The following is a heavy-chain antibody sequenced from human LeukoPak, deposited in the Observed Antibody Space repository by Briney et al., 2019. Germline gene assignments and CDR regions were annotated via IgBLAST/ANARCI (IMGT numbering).Heavy chain of an antibody. J-gene: IGHJ4*02. Sequence: SGGSLRLSCAASGFTLSSYAMSWVRQAPGKGLEWVSDIWYNGNTYYADSVKGRFTISRDNSKSTLYLQMNSLRAEDTAVYYCAREEGVDGNNWGQGTLVIVSS. CDR1: GFTLSSYA. D-gene: IGHD4-23*01. CDR3: AREEGVDGNN. CDR2: IWYNGNT. V-gene: IGHV3-33*08.